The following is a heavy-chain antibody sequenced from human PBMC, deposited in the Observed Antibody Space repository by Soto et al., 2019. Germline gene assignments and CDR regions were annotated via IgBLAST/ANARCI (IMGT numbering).Heavy chain of an antibody. D-gene: IGHD4-17*01. CDR3: AKESMPQHYGDTLFDY. CDR1: GFSFSSYA. J-gene: IGHJ4*02. Sequence: QLLESGGGLVQPGGSLRLSCEDSGFSFSSYALSWVRQAPGKGLEWVSTFSAGGRAYYADSVKGRFTIAKDTSKNTLRLQASSLRAEDTAVYYCAKESMPQHYGDTLFDYWGQGTRVTVSS. V-gene: IGHV3-23*01. CDR2: FSAGGRA.